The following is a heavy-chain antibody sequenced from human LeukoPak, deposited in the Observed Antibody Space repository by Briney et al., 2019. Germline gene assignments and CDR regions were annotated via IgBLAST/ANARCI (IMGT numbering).Heavy chain of an antibody. V-gene: IGHV3-33*06. CDR1: GFTFSSYG. CDR2: IWYDGSNK. J-gene: IGHJ4*02. D-gene: IGHD1-26*01. CDR3: AKAGEGATYFDY. Sequence: GGSLRLSCAASGFTFSSYGMHRVRQAPGKGLEWVAVIWYDGSNKYYADSVKGRFTISRDNSKNTLYLQMNSLRAEDTAVYYCAKAGEGATYFDYWGQGTLVTVSS.